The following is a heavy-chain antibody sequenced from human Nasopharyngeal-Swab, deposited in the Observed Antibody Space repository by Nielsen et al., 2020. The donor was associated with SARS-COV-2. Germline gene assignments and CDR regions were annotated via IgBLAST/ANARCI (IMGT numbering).Heavy chain of an antibody. J-gene: IGHJ6*02. CDR1: GFTFCDYY. Sequence: GESLKIFCAASGFTFCDYYMSWIRQAPGTGLEWVSYISSSSSYTNYADSVKGRFTISRDNAKNSLYLQMNSLRAEDTAVYYCARGVMVQGVNGYYYGMDVWGQGTTVTVSS. D-gene: IGHD3-10*01. CDR2: ISSSSSYT. CDR3: ARGVMVQGVNGYYYGMDV. V-gene: IGHV3-11*06.